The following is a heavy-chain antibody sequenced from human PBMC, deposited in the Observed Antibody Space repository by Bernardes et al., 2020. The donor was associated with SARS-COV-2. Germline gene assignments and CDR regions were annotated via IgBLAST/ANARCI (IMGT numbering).Heavy chain of an antibody. J-gene: IGHJ6*02. V-gene: IGHV4-4*07. Sequence: SETLSLTCTVSGGSISSYYWSWIRQPAGKGLEWIGRIYSSGSTSYNPSLKSRVTMSVDTSKNQFSLNLSSVTAADTAVYYCARGNFWTGYYASKGHSGMDVWGQGTTVTVSS. CDR2: IYSSGST. CDR1: GGSISSYY. D-gene: IGHD3-3*01. CDR3: ARGNFWTGYYASKGHSGMDV.